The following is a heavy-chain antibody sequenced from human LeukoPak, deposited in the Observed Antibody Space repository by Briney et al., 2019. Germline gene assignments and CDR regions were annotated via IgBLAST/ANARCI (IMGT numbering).Heavy chain of an antibody. D-gene: IGHD5-18*01. V-gene: IGHV5-51*01. J-gene: IGHJ6*03. CDR3: ARVGPTIEHVDTHLYYYYMDV. CDR2: IYPGDSDT. Sequence: GESLKISCKGSGYSFTSYWIGWVRQMPGKGLEWMGIIYPGDSDTRYSPSFQGQVTISADKSISTAYLQWGSLKASDTAMYYCARVGPTIEHVDTHLYYYYMDVWGKGTTVTVSS. CDR1: GYSFTSYW.